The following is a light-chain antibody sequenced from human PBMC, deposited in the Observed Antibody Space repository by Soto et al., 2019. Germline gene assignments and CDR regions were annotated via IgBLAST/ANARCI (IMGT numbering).Light chain of an antibody. V-gene: IGLV2-11*01. CDR2: DVS. CDR3: CSSAGSLDVI. Sequence: QSALTQPRSVSGSPGQSVTISCTGTSSDVGGYKYVSWYQQHPGKAPKVMIYDVSKRPSGVPDRFSGSKSGNTASLTISGLQAEDEADYYCCSSAGSLDVIFGGGTKLTVL. CDR1: SSDVGGYKY. J-gene: IGLJ2*01.